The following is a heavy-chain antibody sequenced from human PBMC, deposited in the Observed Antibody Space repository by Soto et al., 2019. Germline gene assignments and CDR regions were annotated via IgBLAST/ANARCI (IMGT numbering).Heavy chain of an antibody. CDR1: GYSFTSYW. CDR2: IYLGDSDT. D-gene: IGHD2-21*02. V-gene: IGHV5-51*01. Sequence: GESLKIFCRGSGYSFTSYWIGWVRQMPGKGLEWMGIIYLGDSDTRYSPSFQGQVTISADKSISTAYLQWSSLKASDTAMYYCARLHIVVVTATHYYGMDVCGQGTTVTVSS. J-gene: IGHJ6*02. CDR3: ARLHIVVVTATHYYGMDV.